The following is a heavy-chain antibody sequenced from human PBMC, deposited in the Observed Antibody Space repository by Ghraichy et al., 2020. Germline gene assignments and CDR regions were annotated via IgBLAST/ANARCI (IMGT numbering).Heavy chain of an antibody. J-gene: IGHJ3*02. CDR2: ISWNSGTI. V-gene: IGHV3-9*01. Sequence: SLNISCAASGFTFDDYAMHWVRQAPGKGLEWVSGISWNSGTIGYADSVKGRFTISRDNAKNSLYLQMNSLRPEDTALYYCTKDFQYSSLYGGSFDIWGQGTMVTVSS. D-gene: IGHD6-6*01. CDR1: GFTFDDYA. CDR3: TKDFQYSSLYGGSFDI.